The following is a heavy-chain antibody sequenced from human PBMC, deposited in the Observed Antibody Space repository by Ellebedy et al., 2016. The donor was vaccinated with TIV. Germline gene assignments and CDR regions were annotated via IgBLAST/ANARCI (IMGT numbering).Heavy chain of an antibody. CDR2: ISYDGSNK. CDR3: AKGGIDVYCSGGSCYFHYYYGMDV. Sequence: GGSLRLSXAASGFTFSSYAMHWVRQAPGKGLEWVAVISYDGSNKYYADSVKGRFTISRDNSKNTLYLQMNSLRAEDTAVYYCAKGGIDVYCSGGSCYFHYYYGMDVWGQGTTVTVSS. V-gene: IGHV3-30-3*01. J-gene: IGHJ6*02. CDR1: GFTFSSYA. D-gene: IGHD2-15*01.